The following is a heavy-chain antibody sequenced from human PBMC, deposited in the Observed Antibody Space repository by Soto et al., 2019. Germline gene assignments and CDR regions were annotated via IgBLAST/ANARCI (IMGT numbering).Heavy chain of an antibody. CDR2: IYYSGST. D-gene: IGHD3-22*01. V-gene: IGHV4-39*01. CDR1: GGSISSSSYY. Sequence: PSETLSLTCSVSGGSISSSSYYWGWIRQPPGKGLEWIGSIYYSGSTYYNPSLKSRVTISVDTSKNQFSLKLSSVTAADTAVYYCARHKAYYYDSSGYCYAPYYYYGMDVWGQGTTVTVSS. J-gene: IGHJ6*02. CDR3: ARHKAYYYDSSGYCYAPYYYYGMDV.